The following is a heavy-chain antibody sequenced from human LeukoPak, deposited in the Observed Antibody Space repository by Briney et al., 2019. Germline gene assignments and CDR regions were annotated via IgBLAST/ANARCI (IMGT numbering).Heavy chain of an antibody. J-gene: IGHJ4*02. CDR2: IYSGGGT. CDR3: ARSFSS. D-gene: IGHD1-26*01. V-gene: IGHV3-53*01. CDR1: GFTVSNDY. Sequence: GGSLRLSCAASGFTVSNDYMTWVRQAPGKGLEWVSVIYSGGGTYYTDSVKGRFTISRDKSKNTLYLQMDSLRAEDTAVYYCARSFSSWGQGTLVTVSS.